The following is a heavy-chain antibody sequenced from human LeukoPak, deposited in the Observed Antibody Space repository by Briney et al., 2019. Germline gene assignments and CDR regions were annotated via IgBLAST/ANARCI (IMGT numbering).Heavy chain of an antibody. CDR3: ARDNYRDGYNSPYYFDY. Sequence: ASVKVSCKASGGTFSSYAISWVRQAPGQGLEWMGRIIPILGIANYAQKFQGRVTITADKSTSTAYMELSSLRSEDTAVYYCARDNYRDGYNSPYYFDYWGQGTLVTVSS. CDR2: IIPILGIA. CDR1: GGTFSSYA. J-gene: IGHJ4*02. D-gene: IGHD5-24*01. V-gene: IGHV1-69*04.